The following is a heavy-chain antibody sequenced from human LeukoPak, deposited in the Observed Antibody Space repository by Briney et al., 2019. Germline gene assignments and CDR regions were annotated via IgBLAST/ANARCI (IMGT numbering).Heavy chain of an antibody. Sequence: SETLSLTCTVSGGSISSYYWSWIRQPPGKGLEWIGYIYYSRSTNYNPSLKSRVTISVDTSKNQFSLKLSSVTAADTAVYYCARHSGSYYVEFDPWGQGTLVTVSS. J-gene: IGHJ5*02. CDR2: IYYSRST. V-gene: IGHV4-59*08. D-gene: IGHD1-26*01. CDR3: ARHSGSYYVEFDP. CDR1: GGSISSYY.